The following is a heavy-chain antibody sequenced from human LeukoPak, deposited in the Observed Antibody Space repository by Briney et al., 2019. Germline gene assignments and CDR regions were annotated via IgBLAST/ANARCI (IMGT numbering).Heavy chain of an antibody. V-gene: IGHV1-18*01. CDR2: ISAYNGNT. J-gene: IGHJ4*02. Sequence: GASVKVSCKASGYTFTSYGISWVRQAPGQGLEWMGWISAYNGNTNYAQKLQGRVTMTTDTSTSTAYMELRSLRSDDTAVCYCARVGAYYDFWSGYYSTPFDYWGQGTLVTVSS. D-gene: IGHD3-3*01. CDR1: GYTFTSYG. CDR3: ARVGAYYDFWSGYYSTPFDY.